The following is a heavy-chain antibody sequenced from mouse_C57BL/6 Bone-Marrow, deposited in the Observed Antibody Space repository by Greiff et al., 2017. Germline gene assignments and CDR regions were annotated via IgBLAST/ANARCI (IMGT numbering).Heavy chain of an antibody. CDR2: IDPSDSYT. CDR3: ARDYGYEGGYAMDY. Sequence: QVQLQQPGAELVMPGASVKLSCKASGYTFTSYWMHWVKQRPGQGLEWIGEIDPSDSYTNYNQKFKGKSTLTVDKSSSTAYTQLSSLTSEDSAVYYCARDYGYEGGYAMDYWGQGTSVTVSS. J-gene: IGHJ4*01. D-gene: IGHD2-2*01. V-gene: IGHV1-69*01. CDR1: GYTFTSYW.